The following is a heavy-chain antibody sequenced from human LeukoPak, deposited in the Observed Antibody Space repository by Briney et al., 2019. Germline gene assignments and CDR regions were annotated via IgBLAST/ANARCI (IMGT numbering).Heavy chain of an antibody. J-gene: IGHJ4*02. V-gene: IGHV1-3*01. Sequence: GASVKVSCKASGYTFTSYAMHWVRQAPGQRLEWMGWINAGNGNTKYSQKFQGRVTITRDTSASTAYMELSSLRSEDTAVYYCARGSRRDGYNTLVDSWGQGTLVTVSS. CDR3: ARGSRRDGYNTLVDS. CDR1: GYTFTSYA. CDR2: INAGNGNT. D-gene: IGHD5-24*01.